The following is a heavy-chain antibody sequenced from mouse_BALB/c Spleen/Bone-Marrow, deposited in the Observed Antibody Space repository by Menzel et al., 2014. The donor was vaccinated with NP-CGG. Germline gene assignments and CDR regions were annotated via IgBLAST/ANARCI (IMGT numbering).Heavy chain of an antibody. J-gene: IGHJ2*01. Sequence: VHVKQSGTVLARPGASVKMSCKASGYTFTSYWMHWVKQRPGQGLEWIGAIYPGNSDTSYNQKFKGKAKLTAVTSTSTAYMELSSLTNEDSAVYYCTRWNCYGSSYDYWGQGTTLTVSS. CDR3: TRWNCYGSSYDY. CDR2: IYPGNSDT. D-gene: IGHD1-1*01. CDR1: GYTFTSYW. V-gene: IGHV1-5*01.